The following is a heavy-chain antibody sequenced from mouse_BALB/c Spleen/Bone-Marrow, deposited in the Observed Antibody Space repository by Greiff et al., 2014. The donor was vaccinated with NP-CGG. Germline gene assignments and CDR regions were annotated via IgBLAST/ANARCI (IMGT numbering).Heavy chain of an antibody. D-gene: IGHD1-1*01. CDR2: INPYNDGT. Sequence: EVQRVESGPELVKPGASVKMSCKASGYTFTSYVMHWVKQKPGQGLEWIGYINPYNDGTKYNEKFKGRATLTSDKSSSTAYMELSSLTSEDSAVYYCARSYGGGDYWGQGTTLTVSS. CDR3: ARSYGGGDY. CDR1: GYTFTSYV. J-gene: IGHJ2*01. V-gene: IGHV1-14*01.